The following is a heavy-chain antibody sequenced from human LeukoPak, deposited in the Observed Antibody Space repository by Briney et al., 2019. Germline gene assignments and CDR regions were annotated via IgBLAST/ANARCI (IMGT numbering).Heavy chain of an antibody. CDR1: GGSFSGYY. CDR2: INHSGRT. Sequence: SETLSLTCAVYGGSFSGYYWSWIRQPPGRGLEWIGEINHSGRTNYNPSLKSRVTISVDTSKNQFSLKLSSVTAADTAVYYCARTGVQGAARRAWFDPWGQGTLVTVSS. J-gene: IGHJ5*02. CDR3: ARTGVQGAARRAWFDP. D-gene: IGHD6-6*01. V-gene: IGHV4-34*01.